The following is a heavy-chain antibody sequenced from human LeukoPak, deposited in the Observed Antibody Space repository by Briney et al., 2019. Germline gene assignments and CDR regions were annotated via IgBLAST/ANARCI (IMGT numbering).Heavy chain of an antibody. CDR3: ARDRYDVGIAFDF. V-gene: IGHV1-18*01. CDR2: IRVHNGDT. CDR1: GYMFGVFG. Sequence: ASVKVSCKASGYMFGVFGITWVRQAPGQGLEWMGSIRVHNGDTNYAHKFQGRLTMTTGTSATTAYMELRSLKSDDTAVYYCARDRYDVGIAFDFWGQGTMVTVSS. J-gene: IGHJ3*01. D-gene: IGHD3-9*01.